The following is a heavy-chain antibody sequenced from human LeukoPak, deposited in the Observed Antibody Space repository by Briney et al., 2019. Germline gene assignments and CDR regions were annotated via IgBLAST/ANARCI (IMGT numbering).Heavy chain of an antibody. V-gene: IGHV3-33*06. Sequence: GRSLRLSCAAFGFTFSSYGMHWVRQAPGKGLEWVAVIWYDGSDKYYADSVKGRFTISRDNSKNTLYLQMNSLRAEDTAVYYCAKDKDYGYYMDVWGKGTTVTVSS. CDR2: IWYDGSDK. J-gene: IGHJ6*03. D-gene: IGHD3-16*01. CDR1: GFTFSSYG. CDR3: AKDKDYGYYMDV.